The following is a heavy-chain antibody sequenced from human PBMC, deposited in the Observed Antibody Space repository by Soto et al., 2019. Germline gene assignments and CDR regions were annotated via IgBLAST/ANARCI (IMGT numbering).Heavy chain of an antibody. Sequence: EVQLVESGGGLVQPGGSLRLSCTAFGFTFSDYWMHWVRQAPGKGLVWVSRINNDGSSTVHGDPVKGRFTISRDNAKNTVYLEMHSLRAEDTAVYYCARSITGYSYADSWGQGTLVTVSS. V-gene: IGHV3-74*01. CDR2: INNDGSST. CDR1: GFTFSDYW. D-gene: IGHD5-18*01. J-gene: IGHJ4*02. CDR3: ARSITGYSYADS.